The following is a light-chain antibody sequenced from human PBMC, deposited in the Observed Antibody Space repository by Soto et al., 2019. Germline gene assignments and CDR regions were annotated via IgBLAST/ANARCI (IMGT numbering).Light chain of an antibody. CDR3: QQYSSHSNT. Sequence: DIQMTQSPATLSASVGDSVTITCRASQSVSEWLAWYQQKPGKAPKLLIYDASSLESGVPSRFSGSGSGTEFTLTITSLQPDDFATYYCQQYSSHSNTFGPGTKLECK. CDR1: QSVSEW. J-gene: IGKJ2*01. CDR2: DAS. V-gene: IGKV1-5*01.